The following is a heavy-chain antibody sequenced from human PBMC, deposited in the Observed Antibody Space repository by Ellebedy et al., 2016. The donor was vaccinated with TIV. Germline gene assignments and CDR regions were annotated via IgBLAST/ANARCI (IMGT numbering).Heavy chain of an antibody. CDR1: GFTVRSNS. CDR3: ARDYASG. CDR2: IETGGNT. J-gene: IGHJ4*02. Sequence: GESLKISCAASGFTVRSNSMSWVRQAPGKGLEWVSVIETGGNTYYADSVKGRSTISRDNSKDTLYLQMNSLRAEDTAVYYCARDYASGWGQGTLVTVSS. V-gene: IGHV3-53*01. D-gene: IGHD3-16*01.